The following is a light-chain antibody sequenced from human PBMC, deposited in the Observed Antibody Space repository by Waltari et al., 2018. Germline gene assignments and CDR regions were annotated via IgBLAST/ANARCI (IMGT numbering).Light chain of an antibody. CDR2: AAS. CDR3: KHYVRLPAT. CDR1: QSVSRT. J-gene: IGKJ1*01. V-gene: IGKV3-20*01. Sequence: VLTQSPGTLSLAPGERATLSCRASQSVSRTLAWYQQKPGQAPSLLIYAASTRATGIPDRFSGSRSGTDFSLTISRLEPEDFAVYYCKHYVRLPATFGQGTKVEIK.